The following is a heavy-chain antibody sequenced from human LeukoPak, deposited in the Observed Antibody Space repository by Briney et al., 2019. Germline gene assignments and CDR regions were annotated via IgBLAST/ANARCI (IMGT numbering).Heavy chain of an antibody. J-gene: IGHJ4*02. V-gene: IGHV3-7*04. CDR1: GFTFSNFA. Sequence: PGGSLRLSCAASGFTFSNFAVSWVRQTPRKGLEWVANIAQDGSEKNYLDSVKGRFIISRDNAKNSLYLQMNSLRGEDTAVYYCARGKRDYWGQGTLVTVSS. CDR2: IAQDGSEK. D-gene: IGHD6-25*01. CDR3: ARGKRDY.